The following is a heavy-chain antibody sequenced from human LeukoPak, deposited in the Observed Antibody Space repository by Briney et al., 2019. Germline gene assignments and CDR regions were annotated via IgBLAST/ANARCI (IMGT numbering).Heavy chain of an antibody. Sequence: SETLSLTCIVSGDSISTYYWNWIRQPPGKGLEWIGYIYHSGSTNYNPSLQSRVTISVDTSKNQFSLNLNSVTAADTAVYYCARGGAARLHFQNWGQGTLVTVSS. J-gene: IGHJ1*01. CDR2: IYHSGST. CDR1: GDSISTYY. CDR3: ARGGAARLHFQN. D-gene: IGHD6-6*01. V-gene: IGHV4-59*01.